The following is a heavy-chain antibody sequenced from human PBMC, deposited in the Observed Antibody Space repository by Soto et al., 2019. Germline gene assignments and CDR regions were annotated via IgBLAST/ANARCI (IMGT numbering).Heavy chain of an antibody. CDR1: GGPSGSYH. CDR2: VDYSGKT. Sequence: SETLALTCAVSGGPSGSYHWTWIRQPPRQGREWVVCVDYSGKTKYNPSLEGRVTISIDTPKMQFSLKLSSVTAADTAVYYCARGPPVSAINPFAPRGPGPLVT. CDR3: ARGPPVSAINPFAP. V-gene: IGHV4-59*01. J-gene: IGHJ5*02.